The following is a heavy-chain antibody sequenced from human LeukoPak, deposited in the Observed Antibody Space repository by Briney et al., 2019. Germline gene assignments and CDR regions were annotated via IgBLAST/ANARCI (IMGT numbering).Heavy chain of an antibody. D-gene: IGHD1-26*01. V-gene: IGHV3-64*01. Sequence: GGSLRLSCAASGFTFSSYPMHWVRQAPGKGLEHVSVINTNGQTSDYANSVKGRFTISRDNSKNTLYLQMGRLRPEDMAVYYRVREGYGVGGAYDYWGQGTLVTVSS. CDR1: GFTFSSYP. CDR3: VREGYGVGGAYDY. CDR2: INTNGQTS. J-gene: IGHJ4*02.